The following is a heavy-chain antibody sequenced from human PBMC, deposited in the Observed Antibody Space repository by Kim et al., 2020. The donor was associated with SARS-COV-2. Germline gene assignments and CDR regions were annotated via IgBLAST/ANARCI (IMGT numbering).Heavy chain of an antibody. Sequence: SETLSLTCTVSGGSISSSDYYWAWIRQPPGRGLEWLGSVYFSGSTYYKPSLKSRVTISIDTSKNQFSLNLSSVTAADTAVYYCARRPCLAGICRFDYWGQGALVTVSS. J-gene: IGHJ4*02. CDR2: VYFSGST. D-gene: IGHD2-8*01. CDR3: ARRPCLAGICRFDY. CDR1: GGSISSSDYY. V-gene: IGHV4-39*01.